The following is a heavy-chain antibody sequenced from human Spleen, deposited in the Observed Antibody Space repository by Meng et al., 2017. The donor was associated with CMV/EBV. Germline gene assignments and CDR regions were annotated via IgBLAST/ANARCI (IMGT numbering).Heavy chain of an antibody. CDR1: GSISSSNL. V-gene: IGHV4-4*02. CDR2: ICHSGST. J-gene: IGHJ5*02. D-gene: IGHD3-22*01. Sequence: GSISSSNLWTWVRQVPGKGLEWIGEICHSGSTNYNPSLKSRVTISVDTSKNQFSLKLSSVTAADTAVYYCARDTMIVVPNWRWLDPWGQGTLVTVSS. CDR3: ARDTMIVVPNWRWLDP.